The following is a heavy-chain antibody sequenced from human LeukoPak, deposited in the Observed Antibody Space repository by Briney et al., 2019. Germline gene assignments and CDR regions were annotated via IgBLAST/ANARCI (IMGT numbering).Heavy chain of an antibody. V-gene: IGHV4-34*01. CDR3: ARESPATPLTFDI. D-gene: IGHD2-15*01. J-gene: IGHJ3*02. CDR2: INHSGST. CDR1: GGSFSGYY. Sequence: SETLSLTCAVYGGSFSGYYWSWIRQPPGKGLEWIGEINHSGSTNYNPSLKSRVTIPVDTSKNQFSLKLSSVTAADTAVYYCARESPATPLTFDIWGQGTMVTVSS.